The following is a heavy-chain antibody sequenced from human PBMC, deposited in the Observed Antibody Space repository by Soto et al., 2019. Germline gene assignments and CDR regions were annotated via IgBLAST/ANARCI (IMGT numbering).Heavy chain of an antibody. Sequence: PSETLSLTCTVSGGSISSYYRSWIRQPPGKGLEWIGYIYYSGSTNYNPSLKSRVTISVDTSKNQFSLNLSSVTAADTAVYYCARDRLMATAGTARHYFGLDVWGQGTTVTVSS. D-gene: IGHD5-18*01. CDR2: IYYSGST. CDR1: GGSISSYY. CDR3: ARDRLMATAGTARHYFGLDV. J-gene: IGHJ6*02. V-gene: IGHV4-59*12.